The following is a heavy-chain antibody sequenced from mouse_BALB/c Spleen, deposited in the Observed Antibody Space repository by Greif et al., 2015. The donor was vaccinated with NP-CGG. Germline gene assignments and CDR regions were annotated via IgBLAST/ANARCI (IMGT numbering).Heavy chain of an antibody. CDR2: IWAGGST. Sequence: VQLQQSGPGLVAPSQSLSITCTVSGFSLTSYGVHWVRQPPGKGLEWLGVIWAGGSTNYNSALMSRLSISKDNSKSXVFVKMNSLQTDDTAMYYCARDGGNYGAWFAYWGQGTLVTVSA. CDR1: GFSLTSYG. D-gene: IGHD1-1*02. V-gene: IGHV2-9*02. J-gene: IGHJ3*01. CDR3: ARDGGNYGAWFAY.